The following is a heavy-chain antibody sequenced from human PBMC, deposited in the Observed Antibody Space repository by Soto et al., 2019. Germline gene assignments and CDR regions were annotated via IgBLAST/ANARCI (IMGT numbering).Heavy chain of an antibody. D-gene: IGHD2-15*01. J-gene: IGHJ4*02. CDR1: GFTFSSYG. V-gene: IGHV3-30*18. Sequence: SGGSLRLSCAASGFTFSSYGMHWVRQAPGKGLEWVAVISYDGSNKYYADSVKGRFTISRDNSKNTLYLQMNSLRAEDTAVYYCAKDRQGGGFLPPFDYWGQGTLVTVSS. CDR2: ISYDGSNK. CDR3: AKDRQGGGFLPPFDY.